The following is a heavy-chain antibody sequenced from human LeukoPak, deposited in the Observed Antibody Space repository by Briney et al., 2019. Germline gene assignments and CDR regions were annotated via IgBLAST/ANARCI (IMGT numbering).Heavy chain of an antibody. J-gene: IGHJ4*02. CDR1: RFTFSSYS. D-gene: IGHD1-1*01. Sequence: GGSLRLSCAASRFTFSSYSMIWVRQAPGKGLEWVSSISSSSSYIYYADSLKGRFTISRDNAKKSVFLQMNSLRAEDTAVYYCASGLPEMALEKIYWGQGTLVTVSS. CDR2: ISSSSSYI. V-gene: IGHV3-21*01. CDR3: ASGLPEMALEKIY.